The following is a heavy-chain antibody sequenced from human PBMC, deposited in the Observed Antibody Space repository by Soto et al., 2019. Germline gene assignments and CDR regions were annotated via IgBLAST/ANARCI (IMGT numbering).Heavy chain of an antibody. J-gene: IGHJ4*02. CDR1: GFTFGDYA. V-gene: IGHV3-49*03. D-gene: IGHD6-13*01. CDR3: TSAPAAAASIFLDY. CDR2: IRSKAYGGTT. Sequence: GSLRLSCTASGFTFGDYAMSWFRQAPGKGLEWVGFIRSKAYGGTTEYAASVKGRFTISRDDSKSIAYLQMNSLKTEDTAVYYCTSAPAAAASIFLDYWGQGTLVTVSS.